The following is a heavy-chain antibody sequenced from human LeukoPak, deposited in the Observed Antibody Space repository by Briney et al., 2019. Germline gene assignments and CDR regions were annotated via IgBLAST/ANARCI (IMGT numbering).Heavy chain of an antibody. J-gene: IGHJ6*02. V-gene: IGHV4-34*01. CDR1: GGSFSGYY. Sequence: SEPLTLTCAVYGGSFSGYYWSWIRQPPGKGLEWIGEINHSGSTNYNPSLKSRVTISVDTSQNQFSLKLSSVTAADTAVYYCARDLYSSSWYGYYYYGMDVWGQGTTVTVSS. D-gene: IGHD6-13*01. CDR3: ARDLYSSSWYGYYYYGMDV. CDR2: INHSGST.